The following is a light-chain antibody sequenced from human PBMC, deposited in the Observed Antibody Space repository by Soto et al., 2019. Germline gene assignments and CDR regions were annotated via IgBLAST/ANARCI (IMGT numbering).Light chain of an antibody. V-gene: IGKV3-15*01. CDR3: QQYNNWPLT. J-gene: IGKJ4*01. Sequence: EKVMTQSPATLSVSPGEGATLSCRASQSVSNNLAWYQQKPGQAPRLLIYGASTRAAGIPARFSGSGSGTEFTLTISSLYSEDFAVYYCQQYNNWPLTFGGGTKVEIK. CDR2: GAS. CDR1: QSVSNN.